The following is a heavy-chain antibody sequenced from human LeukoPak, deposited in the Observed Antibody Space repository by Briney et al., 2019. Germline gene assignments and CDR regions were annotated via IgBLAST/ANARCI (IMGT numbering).Heavy chain of an antibody. CDR1: GGSISGYY. Sequence: SESLSLTCTVSGGSISGYYWTWIRQPPGKGLEWIGQIYYNGKADYNASLESRITISGDKSKNKIYLKLSSVTAADTAIYYCVKFGADYDMYVWGKGITVAVSS. J-gene: IGHJ6*04. D-gene: IGHD4/OR15-4a*01. V-gene: IGHV4-59*01. CDR2: IYYNGKA. CDR3: VKFGADYDMYV.